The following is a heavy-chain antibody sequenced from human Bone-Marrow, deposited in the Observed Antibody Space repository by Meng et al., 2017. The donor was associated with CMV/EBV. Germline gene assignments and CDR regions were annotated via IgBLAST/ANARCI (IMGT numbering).Heavy chain of an antibody. CDR3: ARQRYSSSSPFED. Sequence: SETLSLTCTVSGYSISSGYYWGWIRQPPGKGLEWIGSIYHSGSTYYNPSLKSRVTISVDTSKNQFSLKLSSVTAADTAVYYCARQRYSSSSPFEDWGQGTLVTVSS. J-gene: IGHJ4*02. V-gene: IGHV4-38-2*02. CDR2: IYHSGST. D-gene: IGHD6-6*01. CDR1: GYSISSGYY.